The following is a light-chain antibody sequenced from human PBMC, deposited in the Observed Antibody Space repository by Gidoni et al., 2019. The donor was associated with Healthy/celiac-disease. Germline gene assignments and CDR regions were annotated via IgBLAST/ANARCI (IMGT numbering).Light chain of an antibody. CDR3: QQYGSSSWT. J-gene: IGKJ1*01. V-gene: IGKV3-20*01. Sequence: ELVLTQSPGTLSLSPGERATLSCRASQSVSSSYLAWYQQKPGQAPRLLSYGASSRATGIPDRFSGSGSGTDFTLTISRLEPEDFAVYYCQQYGSSSWTCGQGTKVEIK. CDR2: GAS. CDR1: QSVSSSY.